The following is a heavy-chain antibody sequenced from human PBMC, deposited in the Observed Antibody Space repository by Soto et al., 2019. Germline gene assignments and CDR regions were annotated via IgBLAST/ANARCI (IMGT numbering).Heavy chain of an antibody. CDR3: ARVWSSSGYDY. J-gene: IGHJ4*02. CDR1: GYTFTRYG. CDR2: ISGYNGDT. D-gene: IGHD6-19*01. V-gene: IGHV1-18*01. Sequence: ASVKVSCKASGYTFTRYGISWVRQAPGQGLEWMGWISGYNGDTNYAQKFQDRVSMTIDTSTSTAYMELRSLRSDDTAVYYCARVWSSSGYDYWGQGTLVTVSS.